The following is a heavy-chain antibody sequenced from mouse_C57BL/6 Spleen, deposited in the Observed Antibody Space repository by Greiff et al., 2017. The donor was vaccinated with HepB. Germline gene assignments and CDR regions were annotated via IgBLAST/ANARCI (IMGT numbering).Heavy chain of an antibody. Sequence: QVQLQQSGAELARPGASVKLSCKASGYTFTSYGISWVKQRTGQGLEWIGEIYPRSGNTYYNEKFKGKATLTADKSSSTAYMELRSLTSEDSAVYFCARSGRAQATWDYAMDYWGQGTSVTVSS. V-gene: IGHV1-81*01. CDR1: GYTFTSYG. D-gene: IGHD3-2*02. CDR3: ARSGRAQATWDYAMDY. J-gene: IGHJ4*01. CDR2: IYPRSGNT.